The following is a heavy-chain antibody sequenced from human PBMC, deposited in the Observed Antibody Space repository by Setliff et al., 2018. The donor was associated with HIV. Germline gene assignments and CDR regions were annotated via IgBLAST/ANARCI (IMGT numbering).Heavy chain of an antibody. J-gene: IGHJ5*02. CDR1: GYTFNNYG. CDR2: INTHSGYT. V-gene: IGHV1-18*01. CDR3: ARDEVVVVAANPYNWFDP. D-gene: IGHD2-15*01. Sequence: GASVKVSCKASGYTFNNYGISWVRQAPGQGLEWMGWINTHSGYTNYAQNVQGRVTFSRDTSTSTAYMELSSLRSEDTAVYYCARDEVVVVAANPYNWFDPWGQGTLVTVSS.